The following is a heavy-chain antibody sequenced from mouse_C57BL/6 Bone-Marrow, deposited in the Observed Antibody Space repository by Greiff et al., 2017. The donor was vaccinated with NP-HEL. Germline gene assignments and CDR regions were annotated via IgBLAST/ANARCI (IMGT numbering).Heavy chain of an antibody. D-gene: IGHD3-3*01. CDR2: IYPRSGNT. CDR1: GYTFTSYW. CDR3: ASDGTPWFAY. J-gene: IGHJ3*01. V-gene: IGHV1-53*01. Sequence: QVQLQQPGTELVKPGASVKLSCKASGYTFTSYWMHWVKQRPGQGLEWIGEIYPRSGNTYYNEKFKGKATLTADKSSSTAYMELRSLTSEDSAVYFCASDGTPWFAYWGQGTLVTVSA.